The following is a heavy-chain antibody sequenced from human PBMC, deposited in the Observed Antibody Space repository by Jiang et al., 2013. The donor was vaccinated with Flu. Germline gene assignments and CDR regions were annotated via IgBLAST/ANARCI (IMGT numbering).Heavy chain of an antibody. CDR2: IYPGDSDT. J-gene: IGHJ4*02. D-gene: IGHD4-17*01. CDR3: ARQVPTTVTINYFDY. V-gene: IGHV5-51*01. CDR1: GYSFTSYW. Sequence: GAEVKKPGESLKISCKGSGYSFTSYWIGWVRQMPGKGLEWMGIIYPGDSDTRYSPSFQGQVTISADKSISTAYLQWSSLKASDTAMYYCARQVPTTVTINYFDYWGQGTLVTVSS.